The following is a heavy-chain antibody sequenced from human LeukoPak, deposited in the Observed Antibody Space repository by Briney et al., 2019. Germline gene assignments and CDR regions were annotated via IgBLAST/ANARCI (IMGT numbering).Heavy chain of an antibody. Sequence: ASVKVSCKVSGYTFTGYYMHWVRQAPGQGLEWMGWINPNSGGTNYAQKFQGRVTMTRDTSISTAYMELSRLRSDDTAVYYCARWGYYYGSGTYFGSRAFDIWGQGTMVTVSS. V-gene: IGHV1-2*02. J-gene: IGHJ3*02. CDR1: GYTFTGYY. D-gene: IGHD3-10*01. CDR2: INPNSGGT. CDR3: ARWGYYYGSGTYFGSRAFDI.